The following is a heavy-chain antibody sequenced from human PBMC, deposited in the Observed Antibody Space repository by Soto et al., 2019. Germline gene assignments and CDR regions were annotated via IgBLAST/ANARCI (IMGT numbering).Heavy chain of an antibody. Sequence: GASVKVSCKAAGYTFTTYYMHWVRQAPGQGLEWMGVIDPTHGSTTYAQKFQGRVTMTSDTPTNTVYMELSSLKSEDTAVYYCARVPYDTTGYYAFWGQGTLVTVSS. V-gene: IGHV1-46*01. CDR3: ARVPYDTTGYYAF. CDR1: GYTFTTYY. J-gene: IGHJ4*02. CDR2: IDPTHGST. D-gene: IGHD3-22*01.